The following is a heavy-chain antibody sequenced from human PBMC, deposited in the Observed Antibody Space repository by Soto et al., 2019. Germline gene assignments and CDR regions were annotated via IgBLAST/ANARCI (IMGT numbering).Heavy chain of an antibody. CDR2: ANGRDDIR. V-gene: IGHV3-23*01. CDR1: GFTFGTYA. J-gene: IGHJ4*02. D-gene: IGHD2-21*01. Sequence: EGSLRLSCAASGFTFGTYAMSWVRQAPGKGLEWVSSANGRDDIRQYADSVKGRFSISRDISRNTLYLQMNSLTADETAVYYCVKNGQSVWSPSQDWGRGTLVTVSS. CDR3: VKNGQSVWSPSQD.